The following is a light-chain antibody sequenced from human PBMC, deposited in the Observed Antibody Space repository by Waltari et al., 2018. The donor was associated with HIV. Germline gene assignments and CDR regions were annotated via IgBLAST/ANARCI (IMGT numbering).Light chain of an antibody. Sequence: QSAMTQPASMSGSPGQSSTISCTGTSSDVGHYALVSWYQPHPGKAPKLIIYEVTKRPSGVSDRFSGSKSGNTAALIISGLQAEDAADYYCCSFAGSINPVVFGGGTKLTVL. CDR3: CSFAGSINPVV. CDR1: SSDVGHYAL. J-gene: IGLJ2*01. V-gene: IGLV2-23*02. CDR2: EVT.